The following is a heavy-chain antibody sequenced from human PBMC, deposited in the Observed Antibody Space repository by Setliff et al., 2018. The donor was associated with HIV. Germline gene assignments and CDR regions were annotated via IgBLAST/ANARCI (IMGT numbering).Heavy chain of an antibody. CDR1: GASFIRSRYY. J-gene: IGHJ4*02. V-gene: IGHV4-61*09. CDR2: VYTTGSA. CDR3: ARALAGGSGCNYFDL. Sequence: SETLSLTCTVSGASFIRSRYYWSWIRQPAGKGLEWIGHVYTTGSASYNPSLESRVTILEALSKNQFSLNLDSVTAADTAVYFCARALAGGSGCNYFDLWGPGTLVTVS. D-gene: IGHD6-19*01.